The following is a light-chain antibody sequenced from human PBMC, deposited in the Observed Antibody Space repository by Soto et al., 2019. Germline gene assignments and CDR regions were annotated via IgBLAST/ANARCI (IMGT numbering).Light chain of an antibody. CDR2: AS. CDR3: QHYGTSAL. CDR1: QSVSDMY. V-gene: IGKV3-20*01. Sequence: EIVLTQSPGTLSLSPGERATLSCRASQSVSDMYLAWYQHKPGQAPRLLIYASNRATGIPDRFSGSGSGTDFTLTINSLEPEDFAGYYCQHYGTSALFGPGTKVEIK. J-gene: IGKJ3*01.